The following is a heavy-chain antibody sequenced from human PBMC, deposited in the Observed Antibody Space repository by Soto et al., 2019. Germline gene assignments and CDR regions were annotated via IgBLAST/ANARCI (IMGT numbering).Heavy chain of an antibody. CDR2: INPSGGST. V-gene: IGHV1-46*03. CDR3: ARGLPHYSTIRSHYYYFMDV. CDR1: GYTFTSYY. D-gene: IGHD6-13*01. Sequence: ASVKVSCKASGYTFTSYYVHWVRQAPGQGLEWMGIINPSGGSTTYAQQFQDRVTMTRDTSTSTVYMELTRLTPEDTAVYHCARGLPHYSTIRSHYYYFMDVWGKGTTVTVSS. J-gene: IGHJ6*03.